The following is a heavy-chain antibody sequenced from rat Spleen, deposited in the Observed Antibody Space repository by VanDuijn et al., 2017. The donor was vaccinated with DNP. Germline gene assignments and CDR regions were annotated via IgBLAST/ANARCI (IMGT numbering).Heavy chain of an antibody. J-gene: IGHJ2*01. CDR1: GFSVTGYS. CDR3: TRNPYNNHYYFDY. Sequence: QVQLKESGPGLVQPSETLSLTSTVSGFSVTGYSVSWVRQPAGKGPEWMGRLWYDGDTAYNLALKSRLSISRDTSKNQVFLKMNSLQTNDTGIYYCTRNPYNNHYYFDYWGQGVMVSVSS. V-gene: IGHV2-63*01. CDR2: LWYDGDT. D-gene: IGHD1-10*01.